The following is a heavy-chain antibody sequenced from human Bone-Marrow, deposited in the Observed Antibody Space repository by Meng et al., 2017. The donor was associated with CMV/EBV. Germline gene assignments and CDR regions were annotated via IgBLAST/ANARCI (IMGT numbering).Heavy chain of an antibody. CDR1: GYTFTGYY. CDR2: INPNSGGT. Sequence: ASVKVSCKASGYTFTGYYMHWVRQAPGQGLEWMGWINPNSGGTNYAQKFQGRVTMTRDTSISTAYMELSRLRPDDTAVYYCAREASCSSTSCYTMVYFDYWGQGTLVTVSS. V-gene: IGHV1-2*02. CDR3: AREASCSSTSCYTMVYFDY. J-gene: IGHJ4*02. D-gene: IGHD2-2*02.